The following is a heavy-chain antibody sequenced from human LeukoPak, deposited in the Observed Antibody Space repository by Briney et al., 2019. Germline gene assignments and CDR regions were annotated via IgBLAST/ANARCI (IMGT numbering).Heavy chain of an antibody. CDR3: ARVGDCSSTSCSTGAFDI. CDR2: INWNGGST. J-gene: IGHJ3*02. V-gene: IGHV3-20*04. Sequence: GGSLRLSCAASGFTFDDYGMSWVRQAPGKGLEWVSGINWNGGSTGYADSVKGRFTISRDNAKNSLYLQMNSLRAEDTALYYCARVGDCSSTSCSTGAFDICGQGTMVTVSS. CDR1: GFTFDDYG. D-gene: IGHD2-2*01.